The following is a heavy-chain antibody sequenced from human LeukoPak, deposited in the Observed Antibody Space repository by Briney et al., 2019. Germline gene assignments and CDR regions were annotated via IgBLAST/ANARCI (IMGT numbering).Heavy chain of an antibody. CDR2: ISAGSGTI. V-gene: IGHV3-48*01. D-gene: IGHD1-26*01. CDR1: RFTFNTYT. CDR3: ARRKDSGSQSHDY. J-gene: IGHJ4*02. Sequence: PGGSLRLSCAASRFTFNTYTMNWVRQAPGKGLEWVSYISAGSGTISYADSVKGRFTISRDNAQNSLYLQMNSLRAEDTAVYYCARRKDSGSQSHDYWGQGTLVTVSS.